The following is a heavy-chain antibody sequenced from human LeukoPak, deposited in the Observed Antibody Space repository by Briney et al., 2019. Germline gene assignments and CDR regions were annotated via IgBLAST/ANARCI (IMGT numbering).Heavy chain of an antibody. J-gene: IGHJ5*02. CDR1: GYTFTSYA. D-gene: IGHD6-13*01. CDR3: ARGSNLYSSSWYVRTLSFDP. V-gene: IGHV7-4-1*02. CDR2: INTNTGNP. Sequence: GASVKVSCKASGYTFTSYAMNWVRQAPGQGLEWMGWINTNTGNPTYAQGFTGRFVFSLDTSVSTAYLQISSLKAEDTAVYYCARGSNLYSSSWYVRTLSFDPWGQGTLVTVSS.